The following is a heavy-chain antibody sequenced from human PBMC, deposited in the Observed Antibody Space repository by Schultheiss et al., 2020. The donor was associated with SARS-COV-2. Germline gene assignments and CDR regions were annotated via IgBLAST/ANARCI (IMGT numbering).Heavy chain of an antibody. V-gene: IGHV3-30*15. D-gene: IGHD6-13*01. CDR1: GFTFSSYA. J-gene: IGHJ4*02. CDR2: ISYDGSNK. Sequence: GGSLRLSCAASGFTFSSYAMHWVRQAPGKGLEWVAVISYDGSNKYYADSVKGRFTISRDNSKNTLYLQMSSVRPEDTAVYYCAREEGVAAGLGGYFDYWGQGTLVTVSS. CDR3: AREEGVAAGLGGYFDY.